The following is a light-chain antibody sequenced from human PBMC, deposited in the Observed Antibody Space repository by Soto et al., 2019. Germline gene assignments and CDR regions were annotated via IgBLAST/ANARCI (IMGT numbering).Light chain of an antibody. CDR3: CSYAGSSTLV. Sequence: QSALTQPASVSGSPGQSITISCTGTNSDVGSYNLVSWYQQHPDKAPKLMIFDGSLRPSGVSNRFSGSKFGNTASLTISGLQAEDEADYYCCSYAGSSTLVFGTGTKVTVL. V-gene: IGLV2-23*01. CDR1: NSDVGSYNL. CDR2: DGS. J-gene: IGLJ1*01.